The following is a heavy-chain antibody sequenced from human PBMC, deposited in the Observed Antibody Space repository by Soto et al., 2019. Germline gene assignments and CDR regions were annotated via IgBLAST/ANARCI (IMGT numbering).Heavy chain of an antibody. Sequence: QVQLVQSGAEVKKPGSSVKVSCKASGGTFSSYAISWVRQAPGQGLEWMGGIIPIFGTANYAQKFQGRVTITADESTSTAYMELSSLRSEDTAVYYCARGYCSSTRCHRPAYWYFDLWGRGTLVTVSS. CDR3: ARGYCSSTRCHRPAYWYFDL. D-gene: IGHD2-2*01. CDR2: IIPIFGTA. CDR1: GGTFSSYA. V-gene: IGHV1-69*01. J-gene: IGHJ2*01.